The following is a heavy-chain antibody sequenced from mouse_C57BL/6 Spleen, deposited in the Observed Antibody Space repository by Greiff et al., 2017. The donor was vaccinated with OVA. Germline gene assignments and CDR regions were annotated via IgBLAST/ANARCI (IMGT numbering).Heavy chain of an antibody. CDR1: GYSITSGYY. CDR3: ARDKRPVHAMDY. V-gene: IGHV3-6*01. CDR2: ISYDGSN. J-gene: IGHJ4*01. D-gene: IGHD1-1*01. Sequence: EVQRVESGPGLVKPSQSLSLTCSVTGYSITSGYYWNWIRQFPGNKLEWMGYISYDGSNNYNPSLKNRISITRDTSKNQFFLKLNSVTTEDTATYYCARDKRPVHAMDYWGQGTSVTVSS.